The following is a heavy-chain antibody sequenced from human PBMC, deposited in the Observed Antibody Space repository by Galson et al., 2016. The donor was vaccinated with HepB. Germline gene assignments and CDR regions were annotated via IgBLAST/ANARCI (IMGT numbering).Heavy chain of an antibody. V-gene: IGHV3-30*18. CDR1: GFTFSRYG. CDR2: ISYDGTKK. CDR3: AKDQRAVAACYYYGMDV. J-gene: IGHJ6*02. D-gene: IGHD6-19*01. Sequence: SLRLSCAASGFTFSRYGMHWVRQAPGKGLEWVAVISYDGTKKYYADSVKGRFTISRDNSKNTLYLQMNSLRAEDTAVYYCAKDQRAVAACYYYGMDVWGQGTTVTVSS.